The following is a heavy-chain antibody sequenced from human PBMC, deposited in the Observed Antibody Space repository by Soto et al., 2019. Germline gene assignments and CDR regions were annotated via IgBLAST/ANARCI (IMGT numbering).Heavy chain of an antibody. Sequence: VDSLKISCLASGYSFPTFRVSWVRQMPGKGLEWMGIIHPVYSDTTYSPSLQGQIFSSADKSTNTVYLQLSILKASDTGLYHGARQDVAKGRGSPKSTYYQHGTDVWGEGTAVT. CDR3: ARQDVAKGRGSPKSTYYQHGTDV. D-gene: IGHD5-12*01. V-gene: IGHV5-51*01. CDR2: IHPVYSDT. J-gene: IGHJ6*02. CDR1: GYSFPTFR.